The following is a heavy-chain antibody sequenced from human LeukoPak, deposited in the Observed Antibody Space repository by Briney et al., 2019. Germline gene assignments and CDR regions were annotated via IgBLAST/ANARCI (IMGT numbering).Heavy chain of an antibody. CDR1: GFTFDDYV. D-gene: IGHD3-9*01. CDR2: IGWDGVTT. Sequence: PGGSLRLSCAASGFTFDDYVMHWVRQAPGKGLEWVSLIGWDGVTTHYADSVKGRFTIPRDSTKNSLYLQMNSLRNEDTAVYYCAKGSTYSILTDNLDYWGQGTLVTVSS. J-gene: IGHJ4*02. V-gene: IGHV3-43*01. CDR3: AKGSTYSILTDNLDY.